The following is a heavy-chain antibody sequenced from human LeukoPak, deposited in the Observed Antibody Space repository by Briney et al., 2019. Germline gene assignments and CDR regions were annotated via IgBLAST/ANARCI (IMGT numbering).Heavy chain of an antibody. Sequence: SETLSLTCTVSGGSISSSSYYWGWIRQPPGKGLEWIGSIYYSGSTYYNPSLKSRVTISVDTSKNQSSLKLSSVTAADTAVYYCARRTLVVPAAQPYNWFDPWGQGTLVTVSS. CDR3: ARRTLVVPAAQPYNWFDP. D-gene: IGHD2-2*01. J-gene: IGHJ5*02. V-gene: IGHV4-39*01. CDR1: GGSISSSSYY. CDR2: IYYSGST.